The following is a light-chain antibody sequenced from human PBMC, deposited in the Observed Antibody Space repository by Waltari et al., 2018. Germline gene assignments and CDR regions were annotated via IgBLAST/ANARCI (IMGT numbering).Light chain of an antibody. CDR2: EVS. CDR3: SSYTSSSTRV. J-gene: IGLJ1*01. V-gene: IGLV2-14*01. CDR1: NSDVGGYND. Sequence: QSALTQPASVSGSPGQSLTISCTGTNSDVGGYNDVSWYQQHPGKAPKLMIYEVSNRPSGVSNRFSGSKSGNTASLTISGLQAEDEADYYCSSYTSSSTRVFGTGTKVTVL.